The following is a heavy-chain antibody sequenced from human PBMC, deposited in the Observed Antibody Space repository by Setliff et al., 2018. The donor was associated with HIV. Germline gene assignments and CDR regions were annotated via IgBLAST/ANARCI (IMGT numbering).Heavy chain of an antibody. Sequence: PSETLSLTCSVSGASIRSYYWTWIRQPPGRGLEWIGFIYYTGSTKYNPSLKSRVTTSVDTSKTQFSLRLGSVTAADTAVYYCASGLFYDYWGQGALVTVSS. V-gene: IGHV4-59*08. CDR3: ASGLFYDY. CDR2: IYYTGST. D-gene: IGHD2-21*01. CDR1: GASIRSYY. J-gene: IGHJ4*02.